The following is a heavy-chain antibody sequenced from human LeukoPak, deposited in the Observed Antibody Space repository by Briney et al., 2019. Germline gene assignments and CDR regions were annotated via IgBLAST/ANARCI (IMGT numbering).Heavy chain of an antibody. CDR2: INYSGST. V-gene: IGHV4-59*08. CDR1: GGSISSYY. CDR3: ARLNGGS. D-gene: IGHD3-16*01. Sequence: SETLSLTCTVSGGSISSYYWSWIRQPPGKGLEWIGYINYSGSTNYNPSLKSRVTISIDTSKNQFSLKLSSVTAGDTAVYYCARLNGGSWGQGTLVTVSS. J-gene: IGHJ4*02.